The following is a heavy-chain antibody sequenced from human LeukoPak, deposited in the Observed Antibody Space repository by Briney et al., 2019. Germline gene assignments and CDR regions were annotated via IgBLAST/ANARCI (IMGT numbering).Heavy chain of an antibody. CDR2: IIPIFGIA. CDR1: GGTFSSYA. J-gene: IGHJ4*02. V-gene: IGHV1-69*04. D-gene: IGHD2-2*01. Sequence: SVKVSRKASGGTFSSYAISWVRQAPGQGLEWMGRIIPIFGIANYAQKFQGRVTITADKSTSTAYMELSSLRSEDTAVYYCAREADIVVVPAAIRRGYYFDYWGQGTLVTVSS. CDR3: AREADIVVVPAAIRRGYYFDY.